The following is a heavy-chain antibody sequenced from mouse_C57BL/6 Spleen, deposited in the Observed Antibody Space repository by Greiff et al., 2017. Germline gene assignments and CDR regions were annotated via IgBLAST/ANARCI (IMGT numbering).Heavy chain of an antibody. CDR2: ISYDGSN. CDR1: GYSITSGYY. J-gene: IGHJ1*01. CDR3: APLLRDYFDV. D-gene: IGHD1-1*01. Sequence: VQLQQSGPGLVKPSQSLSLTCSVTGYSITSGYYWNWIRQFPGNKLEWMGYISYDGSNNYNPSLKNRISITRDPSKNQFFLKFNSVTPEDTAPXYSAPLLRDYFDVCGAESTGSVSS. V-gene: IGHV3-6*01.